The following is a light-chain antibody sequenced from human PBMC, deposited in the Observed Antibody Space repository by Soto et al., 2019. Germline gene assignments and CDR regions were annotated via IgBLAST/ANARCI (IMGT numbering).Light chain of an antibody. J-gene: IGLJ3*02. Sequence: QSALTQPASVSGSPGQSITISCTGTSSDVGSYRFLSWYQQHPGKAPKLIIYEGNKRPSEVSNRFSGSKSGNTASLTISGLQTEDEADYYCCSYAGRSTFLVFGGGTKLTVL. CDR1: SSDVGSYRF. CDR2: EGN. V-gene: IGLV2-23*03. CDR3: CSYAGRSTFLV.